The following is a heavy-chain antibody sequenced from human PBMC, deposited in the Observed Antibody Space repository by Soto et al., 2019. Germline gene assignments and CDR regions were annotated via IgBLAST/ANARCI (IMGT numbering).Heavy chain of an antibody. J-gene: IGHJ4*02. CDR3: AKGRSSGWYQVVFDY. CDR1: GFTFSSYA. V-gene: IGHV3-23*01. CDR2: ISGSGGST. D-gene: IGHD6-19*01. Sequence: GALRLSCAASGFTFSSYAMSSVRQAPGKGLEWVSAISGSGGSTYYADSVKGRFTISRDNSKNTLYLQMNSLRAEDTAVYYCAKGRSSGWYQVVFDYWGQGTLVTVSS.